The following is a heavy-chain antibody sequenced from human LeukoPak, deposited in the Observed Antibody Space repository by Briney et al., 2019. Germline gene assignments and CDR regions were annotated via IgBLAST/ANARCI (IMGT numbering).Heavy chain of an antibody. Sequence: GGSLRLSCAASGFTFSSYAMSWVRQAPGKGLEWVSAISGSGGSAYYAGSVKGRFTISRDNSKNTLYLQMNSLRAEDTAVYYCAKHASYDILFDPWGQGTLVTVSS. CDR2: ISGSGGSA. J-gene: IGHJ5*02. D-gene: IGHD3-9*01. V-gene: IGHV3-23*01. CDR3: AKHASYDILFDP. CDR1: GFTFSSYA.